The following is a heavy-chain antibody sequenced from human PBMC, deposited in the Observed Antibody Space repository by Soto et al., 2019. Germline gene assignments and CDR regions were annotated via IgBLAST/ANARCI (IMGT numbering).Heavy chain of an antibody. CDR1: GYSFTSYW. CDR2: IYPGDSDT. D-gene: IGHD2-2*01. CDR3: ARQTAGHPVVPAAAIWYFDY. Sequence: GESLKISCKGSGYSFTSYWIGWVRQMPGKGLEWMGIIYPGDSDTRYSPSFQGQVTISADKSISTAYLQWSSLKASDTAMYYCARQTAGHPVVPAAAIWYFDYWGQGTLVTVSS. V-gene: IGHV5-51*01. J-gene: IGHJ4*02.